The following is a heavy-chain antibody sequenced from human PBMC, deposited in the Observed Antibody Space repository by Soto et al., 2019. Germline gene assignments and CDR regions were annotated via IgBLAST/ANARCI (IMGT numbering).Heavy chain of an antibody. V-gene: IGHV1-69*01. Sequence: QVQLVQSGAEVKKPGSSVKVSCKASGGTFSSYAISWVRQAPGQGLEWMGGIIPIFGTANYAQKFQGRVTIIAGESTSTAYMELRSLRSEDTAVYYCASQDGFKIGRLDYWGQGTLVTVSS. CDR3: ASQDGFKIGRLDY. CDR1: GGTFSSYA. J-gene: IGHJ4*02. CDR2: IIPIFGTA. D-gene: IGHD2-15*01.